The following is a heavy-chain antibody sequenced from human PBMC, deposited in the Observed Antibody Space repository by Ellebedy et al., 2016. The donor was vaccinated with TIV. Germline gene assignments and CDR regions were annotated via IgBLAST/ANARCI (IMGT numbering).Heavy chain of an antibody. CDR3: ARGYGDYDY. CDR2: INPSGGST. V-gene: IGHV1-46*04. Sequence: ASVKVSCKTSGYTFTSYHMQWVRQAPGQGLEWMGIINPSGGSTSYSQNLQGRVTMTRDRSTSTVYMELSSLTSEDTAVYYCARGYGDYDYWGQGTLVTVSS. D-gene: IGHD4-17*01. J-gene: IGHJ4*02. CDR1: GYTFTSYH.